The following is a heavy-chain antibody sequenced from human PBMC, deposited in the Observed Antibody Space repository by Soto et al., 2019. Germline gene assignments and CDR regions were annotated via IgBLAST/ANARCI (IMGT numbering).Heavy chain of an antibody. CDR3: ARNRYDFWSGYSPFDI. CDR2: IYPGDSDT. Sequence: PGESLEISCKGSGYSFTSYWIGWVRQMPGKGLEWMGIIYPGDSDTRYSPSFQGQVTISAGKSISTAYLQWSSLKASDTAMYYCARNRYDFWSGYSPFDIWGQGTMVTVSS. CDR1: GYSFTSYW. V-gene: IGHV5-51*01. D-gene: IGHD3-3*01. J-gene: IGHJ3*02.